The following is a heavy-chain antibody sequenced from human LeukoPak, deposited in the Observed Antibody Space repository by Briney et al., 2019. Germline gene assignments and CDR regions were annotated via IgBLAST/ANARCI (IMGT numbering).Heavy chain of an antibody. CDR3: ARNQQLGGHSYYYYGMDV. CDR1: GFTFSTYG. CDR2: ISYDGSNE. Sequence: GGSLRLSCAASGFTFSTYGMHWVRQAPGKGLEWVAVISYDGSNEYYADSVKGRFTISRDNSKNTLYLQMNSLRADDTAIYYCARNQQLGGHSYYYYGMDVWGQGTTVTVSS. V-gene: IGHV3-30*03. D-gene: IGHD3-16*01. J-gene: IGHJ6*02.